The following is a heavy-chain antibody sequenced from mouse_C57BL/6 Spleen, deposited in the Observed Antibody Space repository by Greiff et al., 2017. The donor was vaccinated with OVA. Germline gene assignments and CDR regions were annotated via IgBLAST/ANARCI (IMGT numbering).Heavy chain of an antibody. D-gene: IGHD1-1*01. CDR2: ISGGGGNT. CDR3: ARGGGKGYFDY. J-gene: IGHJ2*01. Sequence: EVNVVESGGGLVKPGGSLKLSCAASGFTFSSYTMSWVRQTPEKRLEWVATISGGGGNTYYPDSVKGRFTISRDNAKNTLYLQMSSLRSEDTALYYCARGGGKGYFDYWGQGTTLTVSS. CDR1: GFTFSSYT. V-gene: IGHV5-9*01.